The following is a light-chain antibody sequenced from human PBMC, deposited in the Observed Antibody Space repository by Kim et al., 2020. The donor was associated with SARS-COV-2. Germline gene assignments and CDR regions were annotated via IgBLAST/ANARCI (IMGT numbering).Light chain of an antibody. Sequence: QSALTQPASVSGSPGQSITISCTGTSSDIGGYNYVSWYQLHPGKAPKLMIFEVTDRPSGVSNRFSGSKSGNTASLTISGLQAEDEADHYCSSYTSTSTLVFGGGTQLTVL. CDR3: SSYTSTSTLV. J-gene: IGLJ3*02. CDR1: SSDIGGYNY. CDR2: EVT. V-gene: IGLV2-14*01.